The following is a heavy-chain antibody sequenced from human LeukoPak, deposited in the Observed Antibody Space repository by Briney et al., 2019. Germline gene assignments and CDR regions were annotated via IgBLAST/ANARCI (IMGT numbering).Heavy chain of an antibody. V-gene: IGHV4-34*01. D-gene: IGHD3-22*01. J-gene: IGHJ4*02. Sequence: IPSETLSLTCAVYGGSFSGYYWSWIRQPPGKGLEWIGEINHSGSTNYNPSLKSRVTISVDTSKNQFSLKLSSVTAADTAVYYCARGKGEYYYDSSGYYFDYWGQGTLVTVSS. CDR1: GGSFSGYY. CDR2: INHSGST. CDR3: ARGKGEYYYDSSGYYFDY.